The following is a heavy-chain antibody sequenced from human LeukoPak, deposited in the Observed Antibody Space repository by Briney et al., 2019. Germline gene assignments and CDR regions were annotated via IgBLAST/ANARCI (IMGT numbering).Heavy chain of an antibody. CDR3: AKRVHYDTSAAYFDY. V-gene: IGHV3-23*01. CDR2: ISDGGGDNA. J-gene: IGHJ4*02. Sequence: QSGGSLRLSCAASGFIFTNYAMSWVRQAPGKGLEWVSAISDGGGDNAYYADSVEGRFTVSRDNSKNTLYLQMNSLRVDDTAVYYCAKRVHYDTSAAYFDYWGQGTLVTVSS. D-gene: IGHD3-22*01. CDR1: GFIFTNYA.